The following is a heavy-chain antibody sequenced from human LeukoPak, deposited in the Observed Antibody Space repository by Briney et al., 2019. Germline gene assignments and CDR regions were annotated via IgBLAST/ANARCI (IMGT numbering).Heavy chain of an antibody. J-gene: IGHJ4*02. D-gene: IGHD4-17*01. V-gene: IGHV4-59*01. CDR1: GASISTNY. Sequence: SETLSLTCSVSGASISTNYWTWIRQPPGKGLEWIGYISYSGTTHYNPSLRSRVTISADMSRRQFSLKLTSVTAVDTAVYYCASRPPPRGEYLPYFDYWGQGILVTVSS. CDR2: ISYSGTT. CDR3: ASRPPPRGEYLPYFDY.